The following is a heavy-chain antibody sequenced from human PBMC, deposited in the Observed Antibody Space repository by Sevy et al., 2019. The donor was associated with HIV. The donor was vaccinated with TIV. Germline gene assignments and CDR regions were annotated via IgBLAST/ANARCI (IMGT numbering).Heavy chain of an antibody. CDR3: AKDRCTSGVCEYYYYALDV. CDR1: GFTFSSYA. Sequence: GGSLRLSCAASGFTFSSYAMNWVRQAPGKGLEWVAVISYDGTNKYYADSVKGRFTISRDNSKNTLDLEMNSLRAEDTAVFYCAKDRCTSGVCEYYYYALDVWGQGATVTVSS. J-gene: IGHJ6*02. CDR2: ISYDGTNK. D-gene: IGHD2-8*01. V-gene: IGHV3-30*18.